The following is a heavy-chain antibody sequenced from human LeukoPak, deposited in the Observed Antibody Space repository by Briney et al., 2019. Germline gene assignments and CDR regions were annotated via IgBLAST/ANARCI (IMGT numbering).Heavy chain of an antibody. D-gene: IGHD4-23*01. J-gene: IGHJ4*02. CDR1: GGSFSGYY. V-gene: IGHV4-34*01. Sequence: SDTLSLTCAVYGGSFSGYYWSWIRQPPGKGLEWIGEINHSGSTNYNPSLKSRVTISVDTSKNQFSLKLSSVTAADTAVYYCARGRTVAVDYWGQGTLATVSS. CDR2: INHSGST. CDR3: ARGRTVAVDY.